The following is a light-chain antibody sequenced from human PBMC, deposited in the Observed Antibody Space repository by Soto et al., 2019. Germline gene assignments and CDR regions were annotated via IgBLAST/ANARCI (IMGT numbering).Light chain of an antibody. J-gene: IGKJ3*01. CDR3: QQYNNWPFT. CDR2: GAS. V-gene: IGKV3-15*01. Sequence: EIVMTQSPATLSVSPGERATLSCRASQSVSSNLAGYQQKPGQAPRLLIYGASTRATGIPARFSGSGSGKEFTLTISSLQSEDFAVYYCQQYNNWPFTFGPGNKVDIK. CDR1: QSVSSN.